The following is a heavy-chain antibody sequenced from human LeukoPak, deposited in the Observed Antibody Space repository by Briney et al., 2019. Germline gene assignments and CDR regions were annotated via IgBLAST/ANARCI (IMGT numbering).Heavy chain of an antibody. CDR2: INPNSGGT. J-gene: IGHJ4*02. CDR1: VYTFTGYY. D-gene: IGHD6-19*01. V-gene: IGHV1-2*02. Sequence: ASVNVSCKASVYTFTGYYMHWVRQAPGQGLEWMGWINPNSGGTNYAQKFQGRVTMTRDTSISTAYMELSRLRSDDTAVYYCARAVEYFGGWYGEIDYWGQGALVTVSS. CDR3: ARAVEYFGGWYGEIDY.